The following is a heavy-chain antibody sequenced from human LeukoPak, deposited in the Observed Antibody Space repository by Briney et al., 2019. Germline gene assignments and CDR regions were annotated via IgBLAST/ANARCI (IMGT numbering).Heavy chain of an antibody. CDR1: GFTFSSYA. J-gene: IGHJ4*02. Sequence: GGSLRLSCAASGFTFSSYAMHWVRQAPGKGLEWVAVISYDGSNKYYADSVKGRFTISRDNSKNTLYLQMNSLRAEDTAVYYCARAFITMIVVVITIFDYWGQGTLVTVSS. CDR2: ISYDGSNK. CDR3: ARAFITMIVVVITIFDY. D-gene: IGHD3-22*01. V-gene: IGHV3-30-3*01.